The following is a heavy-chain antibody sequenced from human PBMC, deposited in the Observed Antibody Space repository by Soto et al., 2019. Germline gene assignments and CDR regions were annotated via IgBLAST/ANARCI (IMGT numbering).Heavy chain of an antibody. D-gene: IGHD4-17*01. CDR3: ARGDYLS. V-gene: IGHV3-13*01. CDR1: GLTFSSYD. Sequence: EVQLVESGGGLVQPAGSLRLSCADSGLTFSSYDMHWVRQPTGKGLEWVSAIGIGGDTYYSDSVKGRFTISRDNAKNSLYLQMNNLRAGDTAVYYCARGDYLSWGQGTLVVVSS. CDR2: IGIGGDT. J-gene: IGHJ4*02.